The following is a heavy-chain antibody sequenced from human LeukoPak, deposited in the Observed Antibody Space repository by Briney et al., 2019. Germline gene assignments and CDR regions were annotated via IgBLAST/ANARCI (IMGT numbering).Heavy chain of an antibody. CDR1: GYGFTDYY. Sequence: ASLKVSCQAPGYGFTDYYIHWMRQAPGQGLEWMGWINPSSGATIYAQKFQGRVTMTRDIFSTTAYMEINSLVSDDTAVYYCARGWQINSSGGFVDPWGQGTLVTVSS. V-gene: IGHV1-2*02. CDR3: ARGWQINSSGGFVDP. D-gene: IGHD6-6*01. CDR2: INPSSGAT. J-gene: IGHJ5*02.